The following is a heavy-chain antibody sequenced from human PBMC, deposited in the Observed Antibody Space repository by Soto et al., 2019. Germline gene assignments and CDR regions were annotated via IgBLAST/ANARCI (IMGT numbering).Heavy chain of an antibody. V-gene: IGHV3-21*01. J-gene: IGHJ4*02. CDR1: GFTFSSYS. CDR3: AGYNGNMVRGVGY. D-gene: IGHD3-10*01. Sequence: GGSLRLSCAASGFTFSSYSMNWVRQAPGKGLEWVSSISSSSSYIYYADSVKGRFTISRDNAKNSLYLQMNSLRAEDTAVYYCAGYNGNMVRGVGYWGQGTLVTVSS. CDR2: ISSSSSYI.